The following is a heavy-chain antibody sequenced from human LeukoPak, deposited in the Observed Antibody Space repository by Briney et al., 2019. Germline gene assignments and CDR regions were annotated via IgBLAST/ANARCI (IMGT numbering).Heavy chain of an antibody. CDR3: AKSPGGWVRELPYFDY. V-gene: IGHV4-59*08. J-gene: IGHJ4*02. D-gene: IGHD3-10*01. CDR1: GDSISSYY. Sequence: SETLSLTCTVSGDSISSYYWSWIRQPPGKGLEWIGYIYYSGSTNYNPSLKSRVTISVDTSKNQFSLTLSPVIAADTAVYYCAKSPGGWVRELPYFDYWGQGTLVTVSS. CDR2: IYYSGST.